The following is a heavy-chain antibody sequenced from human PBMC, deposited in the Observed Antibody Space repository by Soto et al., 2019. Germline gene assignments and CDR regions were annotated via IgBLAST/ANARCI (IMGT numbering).Heavy chain of an antibody. Sequence: EVQLVESGGGLVQPGGSLRLSCAASGFTFSSYYMSWVRQAQGKGLEWVANVNEDGGEKYYVDSVKGRFTVSRDNAENSLYLQMNSLRAEDTAVYYCAKCGGAGSDYWGQGTLVTVSS. CDR1: GFTFSSYY. D-gene: IGHD3-16*01. V-gene: IGHV3-7*01. J-gene: IGHJ4*02. CDR2: VNEDGGEK. CDR3: AKCGGAGSDY.